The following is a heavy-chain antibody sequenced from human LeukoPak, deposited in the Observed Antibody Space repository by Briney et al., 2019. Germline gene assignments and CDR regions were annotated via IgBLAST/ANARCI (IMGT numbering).Heavy chain of an antibody. CDR2: IYYSGST. J-gene: IGHJ4*02. Sequence: SSETLSLTCTVSGGSISSYYWSWIRQPPGKGLEWIGYIYYSGSTNYNPSLKSRVTISVDTSKNQFSLKLSSVTAADTAVYYCARVGHRHDLQNLYFDYWGQGTLVTVSS. CDR1: GGSISSYY. V-gene: IGHV4-59*01. CDR3: ARVGHRHDLQNLYFDY.